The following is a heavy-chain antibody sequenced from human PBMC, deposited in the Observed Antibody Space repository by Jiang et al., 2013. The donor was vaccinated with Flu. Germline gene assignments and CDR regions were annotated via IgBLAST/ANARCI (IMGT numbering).Heavy chain of an antibody. D-gene: IGHD3-10*01. Sequence: TQTLTLTCTFSGFSLSTSGMRVSWIRQPPGGALEWLARIDWDDDKFYTASLKTRLTISKDTSKNQVVLTMTNMDPVDTATYYCARIAYASRTYYYFDYWGQGTLVTVSS. CDR2: IDWDDDK. CDR1: GFSLSTSGMR. V-gene: IGHV2-70*04. J-gene: IGHJ4*02. CDR3: ARIAYASRTYYYFDY.